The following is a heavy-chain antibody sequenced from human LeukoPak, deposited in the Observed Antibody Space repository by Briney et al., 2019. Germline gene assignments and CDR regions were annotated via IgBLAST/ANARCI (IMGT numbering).Heavy chain of an antibody. J-gene: IGHJ3*01. CDR3: ARPANLYYSADAFAL. Sequence: GASVKVSCTASGYSFTDYSINWVRLAPGQGLEWIGWIGGYSGHTQYAEKFQGRVIMATNTSTKTAYMELTNLRSDDTAVYYCARPANLYYSADAFALWGRGTLVTVSS. CDR1: GYSFTDYS. CDR2: IGGYSGHT. V-gene: IGHV1-18*01. D-gene: IGHD2/OR15-2a*01.